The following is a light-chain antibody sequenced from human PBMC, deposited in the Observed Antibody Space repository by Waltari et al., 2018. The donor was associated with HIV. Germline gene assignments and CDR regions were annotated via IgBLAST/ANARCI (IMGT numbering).Light chain of an antibody. CDR3: QQYDRWPQT. Sequence: EIVMTQSPVSLSVSPGEGATLSCRASQSVYNNVAWYQQQSGQAPRLLVFGASTRASGVPLRFSGSGSGTEFTLTSSSLRSEDFVVYYCQQYDRWPQTFGQGTKLEIK. J-gene: IGKJ2*01. CDR1: QSVYNN. CDR2: GAS. V-gene: IGKV3-15*01.